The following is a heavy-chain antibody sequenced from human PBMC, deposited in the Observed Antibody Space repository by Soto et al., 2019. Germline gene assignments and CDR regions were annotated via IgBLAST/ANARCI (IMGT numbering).Heavy chain of an antibody. CDR2: INPNSGGT. D-gene: IGHD3-10*01. CDR1: GYTFTGYY. J-gene: IGHJ6*02. Sequence: ASVKVSCKASGYTFTGYYMHWVRQAPGQGLEWMGWINPNSGGTNYAQKFQGWVTMTRDTSISTAYMELSRLRSDDTAVYYCARGYGAGSYSRDGTRIYSYYGMDVWGQGTTVTVSS. CDR3: ARGYGAGSYSRDGTRIYSYYGMDV. V-gene: IGHV1-2*04.